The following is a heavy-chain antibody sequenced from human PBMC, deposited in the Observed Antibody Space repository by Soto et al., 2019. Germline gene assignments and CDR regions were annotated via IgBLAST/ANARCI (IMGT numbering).Heavy chain of an antibody. CDR2: IMPIFRTP. Sequence: QVQLEQYGAEVKKPGSSVKVSCKASGGTFRNSAISWVRQAPGQGLEWLGGIMPIFRTPDYSQKFQGRVTVTADESTSTAYMELRGLRYDDTAVYYCARDNGRPQLGGNYYYILDVWGQGTTVTVSS. D-gene: IGHD3-3*02. J-gene: IGHJ6*02. V-gene: IGHV1-69*12. CDR3: ARDNGRPQLGGNYYYILDV. CDR1: GGTFRNSA.